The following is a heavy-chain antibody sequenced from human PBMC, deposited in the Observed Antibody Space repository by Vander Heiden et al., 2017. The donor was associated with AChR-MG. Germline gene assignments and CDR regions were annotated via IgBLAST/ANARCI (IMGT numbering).Heavy chain of an antibody. Sequence: QVQLVESGGGLVKPGGSLRLSCAASGFTFSDYYMGGIRQAQGKGLEWVSYISSSGSTIYYADSVKGRFTISRDNAKNSLYLQMNSLRAEDTAVYYCARDGKTYYDILTGYYRFDYWGQGTLVTVSS. J-gene: IGHJ4*02. D-gene: IGHD3-9*01. CDR3: ARDGKTYYDILTGYYRFDY. CDR2: ISSSGSTI. V-gene: IGHV3-11*01. CDR1: GFTFSDYY.